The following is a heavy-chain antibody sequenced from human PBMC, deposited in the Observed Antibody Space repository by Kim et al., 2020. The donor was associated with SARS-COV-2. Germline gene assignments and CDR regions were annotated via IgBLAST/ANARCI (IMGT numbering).Heavy chain of an antibody. CDR1: GFTFSNYS. J-gene: IGHJ6*02. V-gene: IGHV3-21*01. D-gene: IGHD2-8*01. CDR2: ISSSSSYI. CDR3: ASLGRLMRTSYYCCMDV. Sequence: GGSLRLSCAASGFTFSNYSMNWVRQAPGKGLEWVSSISSSSSYIYYADSVKGRFTISRDNAKNLLYLQMNSLRAEDTAVYYCASLGRLMRTSYYCCMDVWGQGTPVTVSS.